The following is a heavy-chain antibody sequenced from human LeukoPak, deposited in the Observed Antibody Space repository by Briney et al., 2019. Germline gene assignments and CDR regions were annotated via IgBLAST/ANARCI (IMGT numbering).Heavy chain of an antibody. V-gene: IGHV3-33*01. CDR3: ARDIASTRMDV. CDR2: IWYDGSNE. Sequence: XGSLRLSCVASGFTFRSHGMHWVRQAPGKGLEWVAVIWYDGSNEYFADSVKGRFTISRDNSKNILYLQMNSLRAEDTAVYYCARDIASTRMDVWGQGTTVSVSS. CDR1: GFTFRSHG. D-gene: IGHD2-15*01. J-gene: IGHJ6*02.